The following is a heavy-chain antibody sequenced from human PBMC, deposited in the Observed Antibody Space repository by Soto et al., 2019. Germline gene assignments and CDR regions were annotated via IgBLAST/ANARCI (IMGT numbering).Heavy chain of an antibody. J-gene: IGHJ6*02. CDR2: IYYSGST. CDR3: ARGSLAQNYYYYGMDV. D-gene: IGHD3-16*01. V-gene: IGHV4-30-4*01. CDR1: GGSISSGDYY. Sequence: QVQLQESGPGLVKPSQTLSLTCTVSGGSISSGDYYWSWIRQPPGKGLEWIGYIYYSGSTYYNPSLKSRVTISVDTSKNQFPLKLSSVTAADTAVYYCARGSLAQNYYYYGMDVWGQGTTVTVSS.